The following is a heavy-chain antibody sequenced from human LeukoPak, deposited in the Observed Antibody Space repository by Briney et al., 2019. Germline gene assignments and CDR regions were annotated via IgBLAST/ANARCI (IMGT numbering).Heavy chain of an antibody. CDR1: GGSFSGYY. J-gene: IGHJ4*02. V-gene: IGHV4-34*01. D-gene: IGHD4-11*01. Sequence: PSETLSLTCAVFGGSFSGYYWSWIRQPPGKGLEWIGEINHSGSTNYNPSLKSRVTISVDTSKNQFSLKLSSVTAADTAVYYCASRTISTHSFLYWGQGTLVTVSS. CDR2: INHSGST. CDR3: ASRTISTHSFLY.